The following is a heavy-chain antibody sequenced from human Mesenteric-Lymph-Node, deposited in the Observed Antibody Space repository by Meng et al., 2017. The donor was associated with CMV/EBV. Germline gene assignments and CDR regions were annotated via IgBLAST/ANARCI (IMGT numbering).Heavy chain of an antibody. J-gene: IGHJ3*02. V-gene: IGHV3-23*03. Sequence: GESLKISCAASGFTFSSYAMSWVRQAPGKGLEWVSVIYSGGSSTYYADSVKGRFTISRDNSKNTLYLQMNSLRAEDTAVYYCAKDSSTLLKYYDSSGRQEDAFDIWGQGTMVTVSS. D-gene: IGHD3-22*01. CDR3: AKDSSTLLKYYDSSGRQEDAFDI. CDR2: IYSGGSST. CDR1: GFTFSSYA.